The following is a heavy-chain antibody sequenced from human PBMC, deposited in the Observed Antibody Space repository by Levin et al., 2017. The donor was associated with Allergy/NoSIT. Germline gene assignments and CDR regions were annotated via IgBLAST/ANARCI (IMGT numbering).Heavy chain of an antibody. V-gene: IGHV3-74*01. CDR1: GFSFSDYW. J-gene: IGHJ5*02. CDR2: IKGDGSDT. Sequence: TGGSLRLSCAASGFSFSDYWMHWIRQGPGKGLEWVSRIKGDGSDTRYADSVKGRFTISRDNTKKTLYLEMNSLRTEDTAVYYCARKIVVVPAAEPFDPWCQGTQVTVSS. D-gene: IGHD2-2*01. CDR3: ARKIVVVPAAEPFDP.